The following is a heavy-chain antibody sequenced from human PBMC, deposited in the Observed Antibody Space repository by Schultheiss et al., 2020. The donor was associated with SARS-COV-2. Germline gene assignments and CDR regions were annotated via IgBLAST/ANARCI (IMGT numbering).Heavy chain of an antibody. V-gene: IGHV3-23*01. D-gene: IGHD3-10*01. CDR2: ISGSGGST. J-gene: IGHJ2*01. CDR3: AKGRAISYWYFDL. CDR1: GFTFSSYA. Sequence: GGSLRLSCAASGFTFSSYAMSWIRQAPGKGLEWVSAISGSGGSTYYADSVKGRFTISRDNAKNSLYLQMNSLRAEDTAVYYCAKGRAISYWYFDLWGRGTLVTVSS.